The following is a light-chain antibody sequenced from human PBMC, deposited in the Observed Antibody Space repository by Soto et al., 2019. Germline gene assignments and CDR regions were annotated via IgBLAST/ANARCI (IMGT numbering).Light chain of an antibody. CDR2: DVH. Sequence: QSVLTQPASVSGSPGQSITISCTGTSSDVGAYNYVSWYQQHPGKAPTLMIYDVHNRPSGVSNRVSGSKSDNTASLTISGLQSEDEADYYCSSYTDSSTLVVFGGGTKLTVL. CDR3: SSYTDSSTLVV. V-gene: IGLV2-14*01. CDR1: SSDVGAYNY. J-gene: IGLJ2*01.